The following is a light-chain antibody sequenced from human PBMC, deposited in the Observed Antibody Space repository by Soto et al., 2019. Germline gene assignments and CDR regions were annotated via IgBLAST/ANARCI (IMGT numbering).Light chain of an antibody. CDR1: DSNIGSNS. J-gene: IGLJ1*01. CDR2: SNN. V-gene: IGLV1-44*01. CDR3: AAWDDSLNGFV. Sequence: QSVLTQPPSASGTPGQRVTISCSGNDSNIGSNSVNWYQQLPGTAPKLLIHSNNKWPSGVPDRFSGSKSGTSGFLAISGLQSEDEADYFCAAWDDSLNGFVFGGGTKVTVL.